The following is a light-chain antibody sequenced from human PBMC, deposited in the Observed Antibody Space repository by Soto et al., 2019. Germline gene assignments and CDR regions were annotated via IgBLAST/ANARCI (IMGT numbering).Light chain of an antibody. Sequence: EIVLTQSPGTLSLSPGERATLSCRASQSFRSSYLAWYQQKPGQAPRLLIYGASSRATGIPDRFSGSGSGTDFTDFTLTISRLEPEDFAVYYCQQYGSSPPLTFGGGTKVEIK. J-gene: IGKJ4*01. CDR1: QSFRSSY. CDR2: GAS. CDR3: QQYGSSPPLT. V-gene: IGKV3-20*01.